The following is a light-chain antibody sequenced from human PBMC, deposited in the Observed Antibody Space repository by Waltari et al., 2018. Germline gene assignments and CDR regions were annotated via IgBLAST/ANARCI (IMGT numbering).Light chain of an antibody. CDR2: DAT. CDR1: QSIGIN. Sequence: EIVMTQSPATLSVSPGESATLSCRASQSIGINLACYQQKPGQAPRLLIYDATTRDTDIAAWVSGSGSGTEFTLTISSLQSEDFAVYCGQQYRDWPRTFGHGTKVETK. CDR3: QQYRDWPRT. V-gene: IGKV3-15*01. J-gene: IGKJ1*01.